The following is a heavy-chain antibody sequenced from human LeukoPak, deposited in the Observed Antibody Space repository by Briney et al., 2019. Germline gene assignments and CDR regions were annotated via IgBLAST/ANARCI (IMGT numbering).Heavy chain of an antibody. Sequence: SETLSLTCTVSGGSISSSDYYWGWIRQPPGKGLEWIGYIYYSGSTNYNPSLKSRVTMSVDTSKNQFSLKLSSVTAADTAVYYCARDRESVYEPEGWDGVAAFDIWGQGTMVTVSS. V-gene: IGHV4-61*05. CDR1: GGSISSSDYY. CDR3: ARDRESVYEPEGWDGVAAFDI. CDR2: IYYSGST. J-gene: IGHJ3*02. D-gene: IGHD5/OR15-5a*01.